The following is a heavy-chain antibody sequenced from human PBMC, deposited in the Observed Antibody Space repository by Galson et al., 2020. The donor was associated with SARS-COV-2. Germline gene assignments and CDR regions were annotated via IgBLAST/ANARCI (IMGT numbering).Heavy chain of an antibody. D-gene: IGHD3-10*01. CDR1: GESLSGYF. CDR3: ARDVSPFTSVSSCDH. CDR2: INHRGTF. J-gene: IGHJ4*02. Sequence: SETLSLTCAVYGESLSGYFWCWIRQSPGRGLEWIGEINHRGTFNYNPSLNSRVPISVDTSTYEFSLTLTSVTAAVTAVSYCARDVSPFTSVSSCDHWCQGTLVTVSS. V-gene: IGHV4-34*01.